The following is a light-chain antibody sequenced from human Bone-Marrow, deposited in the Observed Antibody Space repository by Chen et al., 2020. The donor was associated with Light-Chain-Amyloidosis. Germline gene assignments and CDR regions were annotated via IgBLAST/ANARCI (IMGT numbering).Light chain of an antibody. CDR2: EVS. CDR1: SSDVGSYNY. Sequence: QSALTQPASVSGSPGQSITISCTGTSSDVGSYNYVSWYQHHPGKAPKLMICEVSNRPSGVSDRFSGYKSGNTASLTISGLQAEDEADYYCSSFTSSTTWVFGGGTKLTVL. CDR3: SSFTSSTTWV. J-gene: IGLJ3*02. V-gene: IGLV2-14*01.